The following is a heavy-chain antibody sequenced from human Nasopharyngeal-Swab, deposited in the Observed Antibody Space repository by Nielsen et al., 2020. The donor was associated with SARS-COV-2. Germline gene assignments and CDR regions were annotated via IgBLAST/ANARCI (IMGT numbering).Heavy chain of an antibody. CDR3: GRADSYGYRGPFDY. CDR2: ISSSSSYI. D-gene: IGHD5-18*01. Sequence: WIRQPPGKGLEWVSSISSSSSYIYYADSVKGRFTISRDNAKNSLYLQMNSLRAEDTAVYYCGRADSYGYRGPFDYWGQGTLVTVSS. J-gene: IGHJ4*02. V-gene: IGHV3-21*01.